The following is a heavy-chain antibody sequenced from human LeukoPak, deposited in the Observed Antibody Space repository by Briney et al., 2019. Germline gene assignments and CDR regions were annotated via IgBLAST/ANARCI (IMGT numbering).Heavy chain of an antibody. D-gene: IGHD4-11*01. Sequence: KFQGRVTITRDTSATTAYMDLSSLRSEDTAVYYCARGDYTHSDYWGQGTLVTVSS. J-gene: IGHJ4*02. CDR3: ARGDYTHSDY. V-gene: IGHV1-3*01.